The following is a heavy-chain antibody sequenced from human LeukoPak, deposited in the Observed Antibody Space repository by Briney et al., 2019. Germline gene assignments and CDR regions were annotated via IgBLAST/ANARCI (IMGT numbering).Heavy chain of an antibody. J-gene: IGHJ4*02. D-gene: IGHD1-1*01. CDR3: ARGIGGTGIDY. V-gene: IGHV4-38-2*02. CDR2: IYHSGST. CDR1: GYSISSSYY. Sequence: SETLSLTCTVSGYSISSSYYWGWIRQPPGKGLEWIGSIYHSGSTYYNPSLKSRVTISVDTSKNQFSLKLSSVTAADTAVYYCARGIGGTGIDYWGQGTLVTVSS.